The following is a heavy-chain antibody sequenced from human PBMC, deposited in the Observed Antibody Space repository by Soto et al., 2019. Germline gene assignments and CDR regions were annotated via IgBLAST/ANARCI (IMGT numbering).Heavy chain of an antibody. J-gene: IGHJ3*02. Sequence: GGSLRLSCAASGFTFSSYGMHWVRQAPGKGLEWVSSISSSSSYIYYADSVKGRFTISRDNAKNSLYLQMNSLRAEDTAVYYCARDGAAMNTDDFDIWGQGTMVTVSS. CDR3: ARDGAAMNTDDFDI. CDR2: ISSSSSYI. V-gene: IGHV3-21*01. D-gene: IGHD2-2*01. CDR1: GFTFSSYG.